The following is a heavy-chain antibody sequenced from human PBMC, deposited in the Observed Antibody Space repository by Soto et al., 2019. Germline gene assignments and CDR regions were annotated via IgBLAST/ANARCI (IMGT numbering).Heavy chain of an antibody. Sequence: QVQLVQSGAEVKKPGASVKVSCKASGYTFTGYYMHWVRQAPGQGLEWMGWINPNSGCTNYAQKFQGRVTMTRDTSISKAYMELSRLRSDDTAVYYCAHKAGVVTTDGLDYWGQGTLVTVSS. CDR1: GYTFTGYY. D-gene: IGHD3-3*01. CDR2: INPNSGCT. CDR3: AHKAGVVTTDGLDY. J-gene: IGHJ4*02. V-gene: IGHV1-2*02.